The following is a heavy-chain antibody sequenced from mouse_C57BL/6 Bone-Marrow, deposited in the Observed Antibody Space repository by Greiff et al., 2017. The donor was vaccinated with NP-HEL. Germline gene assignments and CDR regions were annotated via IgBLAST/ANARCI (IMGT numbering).Heavy chain of an antibody. J-gene: IGHJ4*01. V-gene: IGHV2-6-1*01. Sequence: VMLVESGPGLVAPSQSLSITCTVSGFSLTSYGVHWVRQPPGKGLEWLVVIWSDGSTTYNSALKSRLSISKDNSKSQVFLKMNSLQTDDTAMYYCARHRVSSLYAMDYWGQGTSVTVSS. CDR1: GFSLTSYG. CDR3: ARHRVSSLYAMDY. D-gene: IGHD6-1*01. CDR2: IWSDGST.